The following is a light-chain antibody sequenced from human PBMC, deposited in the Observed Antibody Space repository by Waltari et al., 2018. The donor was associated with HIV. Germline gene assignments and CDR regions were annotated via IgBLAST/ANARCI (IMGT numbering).Light chain of an antibody. V-gene: IGKV1-5*03. CDR3: QQYKDLPIT. J-gene: IGKJ4*01. Sequence: DIQMTQSPSTLSASVGDRVTITCRASQSCGSWLAWYQQKPGRAPKILIYKASNRESGVRVRFSGSGYGTSFSLTISSLQPEDLATYYCQQYKDLPITFGGGTKVEIK. CDR1: QSCGSW. CDR2: KAS.